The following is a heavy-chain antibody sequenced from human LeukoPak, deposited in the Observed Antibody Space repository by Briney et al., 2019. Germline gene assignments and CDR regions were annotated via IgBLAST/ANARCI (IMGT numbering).Heavy chain of an antibody. D-gene: IGHD1-26*01. CDR2: INPSGGST. Sequence: ASVKVSCKASGYTFTSYYMHWVRRAPGQGLEWMGIINPSGGSTSYAQKFQGRVTMTRDTSTSTVYMELSSLRSEDTAVYYCARDPLYSGSYFHLHYYYGMDVWGQGTTVTVSS. J-gene: IGHJ6*02. V-gene: IGHV1-46*01. CDR3: ARDPLYSGSYFHLHYYYGMDV. CDR1: GYTFTSYY.